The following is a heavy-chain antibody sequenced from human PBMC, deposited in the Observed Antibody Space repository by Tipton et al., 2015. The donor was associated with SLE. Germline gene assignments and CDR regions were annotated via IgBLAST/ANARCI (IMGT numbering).Heavy chain of an antibody. CDR2: IYHTGTT. CDR1: GGSISSSIPY. D-gene: IGHD6-13*01. J-gene: IGHJ5*02. V-gene: IGHV4-39*07. CDR3: ARDPYDSTWRNGWFDP. Sequence: TLSLTCTVSGGSISSSIPYWGWIRQPPGKGLEWIGNIYHTGTTHYNPSLKSRVTISTDTSKNEIYLKLTSVTATDTAVYFCARDPYDSTWRNGWFDPWGQGTLVTVSS.